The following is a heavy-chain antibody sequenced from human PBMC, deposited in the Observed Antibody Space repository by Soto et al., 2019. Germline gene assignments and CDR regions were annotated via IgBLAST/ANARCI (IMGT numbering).Heavy chain of an antibody. D-gene: IGHD6-13*01. J-gene: IGHJ4*02. CDR3: SSSEHSAGQR. CDR1: GFSISYYW. V-gene: IGHV3-7*03. Sequence: PGGSLRLSCTASVSGFSISYYWMSRVRQAPGKGLEWVAHIKEDGGVKLYADSVEGRFTVSRDNAKNTLYLEMDSLRVEDTAVYFCSSSEHSAGQRWGPGTLVTVSS. CDR2: IKEDGGVK.